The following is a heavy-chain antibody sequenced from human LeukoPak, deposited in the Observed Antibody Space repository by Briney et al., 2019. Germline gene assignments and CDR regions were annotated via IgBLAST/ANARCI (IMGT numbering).Heavy chain of an antibody. D-gene: IGHD4-11*01. CDR3: ARRILKSTVGFDY. J-gene: IGHJ4*02. CDR1: GYSFTSYW. CDR2: IYPGDSDT. V-gene: IGHV5-51*01. Sequence: GESLKISCKGSGYSFTSYWSGWVRQMPGKGLEWMGIIYPGDSDTRYSPSFQGQFTISADKSISSAYLQWSSLKASDTAMYYCARRILKSTVGFDYWGQGTLVTVSS.